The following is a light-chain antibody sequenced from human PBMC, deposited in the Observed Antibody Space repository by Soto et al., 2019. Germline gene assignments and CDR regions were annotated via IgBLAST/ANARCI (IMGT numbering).Light chain of an antibody. J-gene: IGKJ1*01. CDR1: QSISSW. CDR2: KAS. CDR3: QQYNSHSGT. Sequence: DIQMTQSPSTLSASVGDRVTITCRASQSISSWLAWYQQKPGKAPKVLIYKASILESGVTSRFSGSGSGTEFTLTISSLQPDDFATYYCQQYNSHSGTFGQGTKVEIK. V-gene: IGKV1-5*03.